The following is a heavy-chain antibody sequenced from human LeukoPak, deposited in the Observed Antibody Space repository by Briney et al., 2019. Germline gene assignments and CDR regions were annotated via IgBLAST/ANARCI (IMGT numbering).Heavy chain of an antibody. CDR1: GFTFRSHS. CDR3: VFPYWQDLDH. V-gene: IGHV3-48*02. Sequence: GGSLRLSCAASGFTFRSHSMQWVRQAPGKGLEWVSHISSSGSTIYYADSVKGRFTISRDNAKESLYLQMSSLRDEDTAVYYCVFPYWQDLDHWGQGTLVTVSA. D-gene: IGHD2-15*01. J-gene: IGHJ4*02. CDR2: ISSSGSTI.